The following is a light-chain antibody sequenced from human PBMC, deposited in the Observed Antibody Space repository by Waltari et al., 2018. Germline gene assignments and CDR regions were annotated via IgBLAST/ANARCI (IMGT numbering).Light chain of an antibody. CDR2: SES. CDR3: QQSFISPWT. Sequence: DIQLTQSPSSLSASIGDRVTITCRSSQTINSFLNWYQQRPGKAPSLLIYSESSRQSVGPSRFSGRGSGTDFTLTISGLQPEGFASYYCQQSFISPWTFGQGTRVGIK. CDR1: QTINSF. V-gene: IGKV1-39*01. J-gene: IGKJ1*01.